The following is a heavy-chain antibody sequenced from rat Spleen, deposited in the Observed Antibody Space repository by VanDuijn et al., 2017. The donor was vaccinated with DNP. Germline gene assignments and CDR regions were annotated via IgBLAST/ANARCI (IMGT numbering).Heavy chain of an antibody. CDR2: ITTSGDST. J-gene: IGHJ2*01. D-gene: IGHD1-11*01. V-gene: IGHV5S13*01. CDR1: GFTFSSYG. CDR3: ARGGRSYFDY. Sequence: EVQLVESGGGLVQPGRSLKLSCAASGFTFSSYGMAWVRQAPTKGLEWVASITTSGDSTSSPDSVKGRFTISRDNAKNTLYLQMNSLRSEDTATYYCARGGRSYFDYWGHGVMVTVSS.